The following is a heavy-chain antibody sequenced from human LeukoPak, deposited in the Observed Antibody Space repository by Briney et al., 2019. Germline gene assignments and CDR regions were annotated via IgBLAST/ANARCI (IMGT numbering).Heavy chain of an antibody. D-gene: IGHD3-22*01. V-gene: IGHV4-61*01. J-gene: IGHJ4*02. CDR1: GGSVSSGSYY. Sequence: SETLSLTCTVSGGSVSSGSYYWSWIRQPPGKGLEWIVYIYYSGSTNYNPSLKSRVTISVDTSKNQFSLKLSSVTAADTAVYYCARDSRGAGYYRSDYWGQGTLVTVSS. CDR3: ARDSRGAGYYRSDY. CDR2: IYYSGST.